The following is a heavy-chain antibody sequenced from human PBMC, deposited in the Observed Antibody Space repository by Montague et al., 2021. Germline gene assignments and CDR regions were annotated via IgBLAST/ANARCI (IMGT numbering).Heavy chain of an antibody. J-gene: IGHJ4*02. CDR1: GGSVSTGNYY. CDR2: IYYTGSS. D-gene: IGHD6-19*01. CDR3: ARGQWLVPYYLDS. Sequence: SETLSLTCNVSGGSVSTGNYYWTWIRQPPGKELEWIGYIYYTGSSKYNPSLESRVTISISTSKKQFTLKLSSVTAADTAVYYCARGQWLVPYYLDSWGQGTRVTVSS. V-gene: IGHV4-61*01.